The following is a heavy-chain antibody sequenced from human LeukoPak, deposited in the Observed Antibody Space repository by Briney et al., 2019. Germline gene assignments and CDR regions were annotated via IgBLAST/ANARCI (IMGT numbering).Heavy chain of an antibody. CDR2: ISGSGGSGGGT. J-gene: IGHJ4*02. Sequence: GGSLRLSCAASGFTFSSYAMTWVRQAPGKGLEWVSTISGSGGSGGGTYYADSVKGRFTISRDKSKNTLFLQMNSLRAEDTALYYCAKEGYSSSWYLHFDYWGQGTLVTVSS. D-gene: IGHD6-13*01. V-gene: IGHV3-23*01. CDR1: GFTFSSYA. CDR3: AKEGYSSSWYLHFDY.